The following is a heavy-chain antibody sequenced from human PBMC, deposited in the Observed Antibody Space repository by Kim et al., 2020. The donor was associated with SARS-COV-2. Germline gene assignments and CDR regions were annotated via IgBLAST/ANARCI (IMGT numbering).Heavy chain of an antibody. V-gene: IGHV1-3*01. CDR3: AREGSLGGSGIRYYGMDV. Sequence: ASVKVSCKASGYTFSSYVMHWVRQAPGQRLEWMGWINGGNGNTKYSQKFQGRVIITRDTSASTAYMELSSLRSEDTAVYYCAREGSLGGSGIRYYGMDVWGQGTTVTVSS. CDR2: INGGNGNT. CDR1: GYTFSSYV. J-gene: IGHJ6*02. D-gene: IGHD3-10*01.